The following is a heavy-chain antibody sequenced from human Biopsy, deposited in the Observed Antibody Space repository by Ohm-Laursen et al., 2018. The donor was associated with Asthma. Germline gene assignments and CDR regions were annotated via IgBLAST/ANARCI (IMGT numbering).Heavy chain of an antibody. J-gene: IGHJ4*02. Sequence: ATVKISCKISGYSLTDLSMHWVRQAPGQGLEWMGGHDHEEGGTVNARGFQGRVTMTEDTSTDAAYMELSSLSSDDTAVYYCASDFPKDYVRYNFQFWGQGTLVTVSS. CDR3: ASDFPKDYVRYNFQF. V-gene: IGHV1-24*01. CDR1: GYSLTDLS. D-gene: IGHD4-17*01. CDR2: HDHEEGGT.